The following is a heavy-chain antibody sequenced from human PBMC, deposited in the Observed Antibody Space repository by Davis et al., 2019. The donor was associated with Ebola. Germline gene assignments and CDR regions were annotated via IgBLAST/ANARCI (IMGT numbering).Heavy chain of an antibody. Sequence: ASVKVSCKASGYTFTSYDINWVRQATGQGLEWMGWMNPNSGNTGYAQKFQGRVTMTRNTSISTAYMELSSLRSEDTAVYYCARGLKLPEDYYYYGMDVWGQGTTVTVSS. V-gene: IGHV1-8*01. CDR1: GYTFTSYD. CDR3: ARGLKLPEDYYYYGMDV. CDR2: MNPNSGNT. D-gene: IGHD2-15*01. J-gene: IGHJ6*02.